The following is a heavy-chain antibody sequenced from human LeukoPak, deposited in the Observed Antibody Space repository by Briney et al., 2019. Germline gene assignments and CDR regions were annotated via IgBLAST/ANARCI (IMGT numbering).Heavy chain of an antibody. D-gene: IGHD5-24*01. CDR3: AKGLGNNWYPAFDY. CDR2: ISWNSGSI. V-gene: IGHV3-9*01. J-gene: IGHJ4*02. Sequence: PGGSLRLSCAGSGFIFNNYAMHWVRQPPGKGLEWVSGISWNSGSIDYADSVKGRFTISRDNAKNSLYLQMNSLRAEDTAVYYCAKGLGNNWYPAFDYWGQGTLVAVSS. CDR1: GFIFNNYA.